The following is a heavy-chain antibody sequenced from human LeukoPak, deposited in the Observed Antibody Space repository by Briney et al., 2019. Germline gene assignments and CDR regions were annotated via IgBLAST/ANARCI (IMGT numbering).Heavy chain of an antibody. J-gene: IGHJ6*03. V-gene: IGHV3-7*01. Sequence: PGGSLRLSCAASGFTFSSYSMNWVRQAPGKGLEGVANIKQDGSEKYYVDSVKGRFTISRDNAKNSLYLQMNILRAEDTAVYYCARDLDGYSYGYLYYYYYMDVWGKGTTVTVSS. CDR1: GFTFSSYS. D-gene: IGHD5-18*01. CDR2: IKQDGSEK. CDR3: ARDLDGYSYGYLYYYYYMDV.